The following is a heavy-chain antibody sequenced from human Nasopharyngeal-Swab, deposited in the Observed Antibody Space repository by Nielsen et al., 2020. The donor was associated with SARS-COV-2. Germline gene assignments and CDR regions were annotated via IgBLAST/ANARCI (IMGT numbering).Heavy chain of an antibody. Sequence: GGSLRLSCAASGFRFSGYGMHWVRQAPGKGLEWVAYISFDVINQAYAESARGRFTVSRDNSKNTLFLQMNSVRVEDTAVYYCVGQSPEGYYYYYMDVWGTGTTVTVSS. CDR1: GFRFSGYG. V-gene: IGHV3-30*03. J-gene: IGHJ6*03. CDR2: ISFDVINQ. CDR3: VGQSPEGYYYYYMDV.